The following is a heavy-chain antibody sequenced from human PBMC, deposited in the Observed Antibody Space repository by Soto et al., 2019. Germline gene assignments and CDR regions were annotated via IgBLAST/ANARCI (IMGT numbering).Heavy chain of an antibody. V-gene: IGHV3-72*01. CDR3: SRVDLSAKSPAY. CDR2: TRNRVNSFST. D-gene: IGHD2-15*01. J-gene: IGHJ4*02. Sequence: VQVEESGGGLVLPGGSLRLSCAVSVVSEFIFSDQYIDWVRQAPGKGLEWVGRTRNRVNSFSTAYAASVQGRYTISRDDSKNTVYLQMNSLKTEDTAVHYCSRVDLSAKSPAYSGQGTLVTVSS. CDR1: VVSEFIFSDQY.